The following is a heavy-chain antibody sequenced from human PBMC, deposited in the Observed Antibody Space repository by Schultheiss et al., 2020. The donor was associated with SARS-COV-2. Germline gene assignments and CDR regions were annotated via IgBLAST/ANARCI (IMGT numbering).Heavy chain of an antibody. CDR2: IYYSGST. V-gene: IGHV4-59*01. J-gene: IGHJ4*02. CDR1: GGSFSGYY. Sequence: SETLSLTCAVYGGSFSGYYWSWIRQPPGKGLEWIGYIYYSGSTNYNPSLKSRVTISVDTSKNQFSLKLSSVTAADTAVYYCARGRYSSSSHFDYWGQGTLVTVSS. D-gene: IGHD6-6*01. CDR3: ARGRYSSSSHFDY.